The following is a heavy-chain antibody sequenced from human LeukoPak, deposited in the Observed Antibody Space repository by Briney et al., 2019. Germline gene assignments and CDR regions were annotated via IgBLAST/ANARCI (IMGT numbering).Heavy chain of an antibody. CDR2: LSHSGSS. V-gene: IGHV4-59*02. Sequence: SETLSLTCTVSGGSVSSYYWSWIRRPPGRGLEWIAYLSHSGSSDSNPSLTSRVTTLVDTSRNQFSLKLTSVTAADTAVYYCARARYANAWYAFDIWGHGTMVTVSS. J-gene: IGHJ3*02. CDR3: ARARYANAWYAFDI. CDR1: GGSVSSYY. D-gene: IGHD2-2*01.